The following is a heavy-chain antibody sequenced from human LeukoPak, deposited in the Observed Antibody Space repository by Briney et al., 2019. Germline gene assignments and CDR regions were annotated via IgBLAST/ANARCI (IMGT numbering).Heavy chain of an antibody. CDR2: MNPNSGNT. Sequence: ASVNVSCKASGYTFTSYDINWVRQATGQGLEWMGWMNPNSGNTGYAQKFQGRVTMTRNTSISTAYMELSSLRSEDTAVYYCAREYSSSSKQLYYYYGMDVWGQGTTVTVSS. CDR1: GYTFTSYD. V-gene: IGHV1-8*01. J-gene: IGHJ6*02. CDR3: AREYSSSSKQLYYYYGMDV. D-gene: IGHD6-6*01.